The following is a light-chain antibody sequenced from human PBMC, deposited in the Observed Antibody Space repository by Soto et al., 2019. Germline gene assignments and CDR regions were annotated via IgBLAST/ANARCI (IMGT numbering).Light chain of an antibody. J-gene: IGKJ5*01. CDR2: GAS. CDR1: QSVSSN. V-gene: IGKV3-11*01. CDR3: QQRSSWPPIT. Sequence: EIVLAHSQATLSVSPLGLSTLXGKISQSVSSNLAWYQQKPGQAPRLLIYGASDSATGIPARFSGSGSGTDFTLTISGLEPEDFAIYYCQQRSSWPPITFGQGTRLEI.